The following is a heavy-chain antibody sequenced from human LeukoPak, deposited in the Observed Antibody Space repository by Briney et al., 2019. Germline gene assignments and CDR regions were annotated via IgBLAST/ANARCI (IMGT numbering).Heavy chain of an antibody. CDR1: GFTFSSYG. V-gene: IGHV3-21*01. CDR3: TRSMYSSSWYFDY. D-gene: IGHD6-13*01. CDR2: FTSGSTYI. Sequence: GGSLRLSCAASGFTFSSYGMHWVRQAPGKGLEWVSSFTSGSTYIYYADSVKGRFTISRDNADSSLDLQLNSLRDEDTAVYYCTRSMYSSSWYFDYWGQGTLVTVSS. J-gene: IGHJ4*02.